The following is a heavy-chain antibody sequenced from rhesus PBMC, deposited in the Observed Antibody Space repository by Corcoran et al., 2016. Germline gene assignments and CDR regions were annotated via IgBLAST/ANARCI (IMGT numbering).Heavy chain of an antibody. CDR3: ARDPSITMIVVITQKWYFDL. Sequence: QVQLVQSGAEVKKPGSSVKVSCKASGYTLTDYFMHWVRQAPRQGLEWKRWINPYNCTTKYAQKFQGRFTMTRDTSTSTAYMELSSLRSEDTAVYYCARDPSITMIVVITQKWYFDLWGPGTPITISS. J-gene: IGHJ2*01. V-gene: IGHV1S2*01. D-gene: IGHD3-28*01. CDR2: INPYNCTT. CDR1: GYTLTDYF.